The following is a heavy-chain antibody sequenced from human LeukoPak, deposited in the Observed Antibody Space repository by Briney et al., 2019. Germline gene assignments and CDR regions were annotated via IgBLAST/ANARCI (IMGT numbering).Heavy chain of an antibody. CDR1: GGSISGYY. Sequence: SETLTLTCTASGGSISGYYWSWIRQPPGKGLEWIGCIYYSGSTNYNPSLKSRVSISVATSKNQFSLKLSSVTAADTAVYYCARQAYCSSSSCYPFDYWGRGTLVTVSS. J-gene: IGHJ4*02. D-gene: IGHD2-2*01. V-gene: IGHV4-59*01. CDR3: ARQAYCSSSSCYPFDY. CDR2: IYYSGST.